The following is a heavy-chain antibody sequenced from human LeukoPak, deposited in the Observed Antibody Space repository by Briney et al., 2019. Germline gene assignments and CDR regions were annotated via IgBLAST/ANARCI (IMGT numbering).Heavy chain of an antibody. CDR2: INSDGSST. D-gene: IGHD3-10*01. J-gene: IGHJ4*02. Sequence: GGSLRLSCAASGFTFSSYWMHWVRQAPGKGLVWVSRINSDGSSTSYADSVKGRFTISRDNAKNTLYLQMNSLRAEDTAVYYCARDQSTYYYGSVSVGYWGQGTLVTVSS. V-gene: IGHV3-74*01. CDR3: ARDQSTYYYGSVSVGY. CDR1: GFTFSSYW.